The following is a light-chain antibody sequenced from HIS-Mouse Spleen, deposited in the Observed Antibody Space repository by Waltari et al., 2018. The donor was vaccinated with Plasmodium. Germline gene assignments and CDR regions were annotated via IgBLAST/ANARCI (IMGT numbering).Light chain of an antibody. CDR3: QQYNNWSFT. Sequence: EIVMTQSPATLSVSPGERATLSCRASQSVSSNLAWYQQKPGQAPRLLIYGASTRATGIPARFSGSGSGTEFTLTISSLQSEDFAVYYCQQYNNWSFTFGPGTIVDIK. CDR1: QSVSSN. V-gene: IGKV3-15*01. J-gene: IGKJ3*01. CDR2: GAS.